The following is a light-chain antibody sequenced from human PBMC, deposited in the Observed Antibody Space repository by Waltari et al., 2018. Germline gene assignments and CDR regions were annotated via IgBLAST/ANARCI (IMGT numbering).Light chain of an antibody. V-gene: IGKV3-11*01. J-gene: IGKJ2*01. Sequence: IVLTQSPATLSLSSGDTATLSCRAIQIVGSYLAWYHQKPGQPPRLLIYDASNRATGVPARFRGSGSGTDFTLTISSLEAEDFAVYYCQQRSNWTPHTFGQGARLEIK. CDR2: DAS. CDR3: QQRSNWTPHT. CDR1: QIVGSY.